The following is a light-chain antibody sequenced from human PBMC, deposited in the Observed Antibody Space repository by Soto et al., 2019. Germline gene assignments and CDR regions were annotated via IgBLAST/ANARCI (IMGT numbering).Light chain of an antibody. CDR2: DAS. CDR1: QSVSSD. V-gene: IGKV3-11*01. Sequence: EIVLTQSPATLSLSPGERATLSCRASQSVSSDLAWYQQKPGQAPRLLIYDASNRATGIPARFSGSGSGTDFTLTFSSLEPEDFAVFYCQQRGSWPLTFGGGTKVEIK. J-gene: IGKJ4*01. CDR3: QQRGSWPLT.